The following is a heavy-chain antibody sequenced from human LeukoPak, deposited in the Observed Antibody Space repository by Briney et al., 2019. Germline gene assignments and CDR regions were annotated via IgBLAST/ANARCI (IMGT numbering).Heavy chain of an antibody. CDR1: GYTFTSYG. CDR3: ARIDLPGTYYDYVWGSYRYIDY. J-gene: IGHJ4*02. Sequence: ASVKDSCKASGYTFTSYGISWVRQAPGQGLEWMGWISAYNGNTNYAQKLQGRVTMTTDTSTSTAYMELRSLRSDDTAVYYCARIDLPGTYYDYVWGSYRYIDYWGQGTLVTVSS. V-gene: IGHV1-18*01. CDR2: ISAYNGNT. D-gene: IGHD3-16*02.